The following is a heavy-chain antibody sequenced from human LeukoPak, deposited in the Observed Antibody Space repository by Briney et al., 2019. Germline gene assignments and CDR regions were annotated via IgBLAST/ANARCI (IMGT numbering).Heavy chain of an antibody. Sequence: PSETLSLTCTVSGGSISSYSWSWIRQPPGKGLEWIGYISPSGSTIYNPSLKSRVTMSIDTSRSQFSLNLSSATAADTAMFYCARLHRYYYDSIGYYLLDGFDIWGQGAMVTISS. V-gene: IGHV4-4*09. CDR2: ISPSGST. D-gene: IGHD3-22*01. CDR1: GGSISSYS. CDR3: ARLHRYYYDSIGYYLLDGFDI. J-gene: IGHJ3*02.